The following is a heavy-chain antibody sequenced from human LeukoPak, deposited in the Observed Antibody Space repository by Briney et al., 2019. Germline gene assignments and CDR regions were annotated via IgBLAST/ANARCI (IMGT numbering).Heavy chain of an antibody. D-gene: IGHD3-16*01. Sequence: SETLSLTCPVDARSISSNYWSCIRQPPGKGPEWIGYIYYSGSTNYNPSLKSRVTISVDTSKNQFSLTLRSVTAADTAVYYCAKHLTNAYYDMIWFDPWGQGTLVTVSS. CDR3: AKHLTNAYYDMIWFDP. CDR2: IYYSGST. V-gene: IGHV4-59*01. CDR1: ARSISSNY. J-gene: IGHJ5*02.